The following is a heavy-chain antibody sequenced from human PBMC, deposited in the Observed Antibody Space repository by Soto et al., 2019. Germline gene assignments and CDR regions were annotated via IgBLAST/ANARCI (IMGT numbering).Heavy chain of an antibody. CDR1: SCCFVGCS. CDR3: ARTIFGVVIPHHYYYYMDV. J-gene: IGHJ6*03. D-gene: IGHD3-3*01. V-gene: IGHV4-34*01. CDR2: INHSGST. Sequence: VTLSLACVVCSCCFVGCSWSWICEPPGKGLEWIGEINHSGSTNYNPSLKSRVTISVDTSKNQFSLKLSSVTAADTTVYYCARTIFGVVIPHHYYYYMDVWGKGTTVT.